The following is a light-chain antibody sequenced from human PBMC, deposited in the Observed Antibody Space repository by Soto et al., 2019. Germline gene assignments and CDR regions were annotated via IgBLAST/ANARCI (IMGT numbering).Light chain of an antibody. CDR3: QQYGSSPPYT. CDR1: QSVSGNY. V-gene: IGKV3-20*01. CDR2: GSS. J-gene: IGKJ2*01. Sequence: EIVLTQSPGTLSLSPGERATLSCRASQSVSGNYLAWYQQKPGQSPRLLIYGSSDRATGIPDRFSGSGSGTAFTLTITSVEPEDFPVYYCQQYGSSPPYTFGQGTKLEIK.